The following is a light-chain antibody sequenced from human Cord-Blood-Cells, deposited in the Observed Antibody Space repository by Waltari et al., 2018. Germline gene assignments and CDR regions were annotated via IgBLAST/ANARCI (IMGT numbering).Light chain of an antibody. CDR3: QQYYSTPYS. Sequence: DIVMTQSPDSLAVSQGQRATSTCKSSPSVLYSSNNKNYLAWYQQKPGQPPKLLIYWASTRESGVPDRFSGSGSGTDFTLTISSLQAEDVAVYYCQQYYSTPYSFGQGTKLEIK. V-gene: IGKV4-1*01. CDR2: WAS. J-gene: IGKJ2*03. CDR1: PSVLYSSNNKNY.